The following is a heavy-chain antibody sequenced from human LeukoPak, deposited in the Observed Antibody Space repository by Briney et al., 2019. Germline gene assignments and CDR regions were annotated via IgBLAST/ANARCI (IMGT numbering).Heavy chain of an antibody. V-gene: IGHV4-59*01. J-gene: IGHJ5*02. D-gene: IGHD3-10*01. CDR2: IYYSGST. CDR3: ARIEGAMVRGVIIGWFDP. Sequence: SETLFLTCTVSGGSISSYYWSWIRQPPGKGLEWIGYIYYSGSTNYNPSLKSRVTISVDTSKNQFSLKLSSVTAADTAVYYCARIEGAMVRGVIIGWFDPWGQGTLVTVSS. CDR1: GGSISSYY.